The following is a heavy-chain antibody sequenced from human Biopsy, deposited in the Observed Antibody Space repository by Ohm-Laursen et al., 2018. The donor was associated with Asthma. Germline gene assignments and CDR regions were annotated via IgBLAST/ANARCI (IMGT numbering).Heavy chain of an antibody. J-gene: IGHJ4*02. V-gene: IGHV1-69*01. Sequence: VSSVKLSCKSLGGTFNTYVIGWVRQAPGQGLEWMGGINSVFGTTTYPQKFQDRVTITADDSTSTVYMELSSLRSKDTAVYYCARKAGSCISRTCYSLDFWGQGTLVTVSS. CDR3: ARKAGSCISRTCYSLDF. CDR2: INSVFGTT. D-gene: IGHD2-2*01. CDR1: GGTFNTYV.